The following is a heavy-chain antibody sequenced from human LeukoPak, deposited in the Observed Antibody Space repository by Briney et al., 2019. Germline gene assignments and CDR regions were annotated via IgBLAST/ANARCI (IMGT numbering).Heavy chain of an antibody. Sequence: SETLSLTCTVSGGSISSYYWSWIRQPPGKGLERIGYIYYSGSTNYNPPLKSRVTISVDTSKNQSSLKLSSVTAADTAVYYCARSLGGLRYYYYYMDVWGKGTTVTVSS. CDR2: IYYSGST. J-gene: IGHJ6*03. V-gene: IGHV4-59*01. CDR3: ARSLGGLRYYYYYMDV. CDR1: GGSISSYY. D-gene: IGHD3-16*01.